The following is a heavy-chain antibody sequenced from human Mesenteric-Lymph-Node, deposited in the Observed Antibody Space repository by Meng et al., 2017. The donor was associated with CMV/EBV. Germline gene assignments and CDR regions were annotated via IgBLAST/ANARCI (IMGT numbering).Heavy chain of an antibody. CDR1: GFTFSSYV. D-gene: IGHD6-19*01. CDR3: ASRKAVAYDV. J-gene: IGHJ4*02. Sequence: GESLKISCAASGFTFSSYVMSWVRQAPGKGLEWVSAISGSGGITYYADSVKGRFTISRDNSKNTLYFQMNSLRAEDTAVYYCASRKAVAYDVWGQGTLVTVSS. V-gene: IGHV3-23*01. CDR2: ISGSGGIT.